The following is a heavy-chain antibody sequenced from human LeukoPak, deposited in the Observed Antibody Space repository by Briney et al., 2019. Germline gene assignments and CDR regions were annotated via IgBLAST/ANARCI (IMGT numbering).Heavy chain of an antibody. V-gene: IGHV4-61*02. CDR3: AREVPGGYVPFDY. Sequence: SETLSLTCTVSGGSISSGSYYWSWIRQPAGKGLEWIGRIYTSGSTNYNPSLKSRVTISVDTSKNQFSLKLSSVTAADTAVYYCAREVPGGYVPFDYWGQGNLVTVSS. CDR2: IYTSGST. J-gene: IGHJ4*02. CDR1: GGSISSGSYY. D-gene: IGHD5-12*01.